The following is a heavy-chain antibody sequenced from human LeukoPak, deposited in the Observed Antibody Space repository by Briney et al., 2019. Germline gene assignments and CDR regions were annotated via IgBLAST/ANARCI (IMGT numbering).Heavy chain of an antibody. Sequence: PGRSLRLSCAASGFTFDDYAMHWVRQAPGKGLEWVSGISWNSGSIGYADSVKGRFTISRDNAKNSLYLQMNSLRAEDMVFYYCAKGYGSGSYYNPFDYWGQGTLVTVSS. CDR1: GFTFDDYA. V-gene: IGHV3-9*03. D-gene: IGHD3-10*01. J-gene: IGHJ4*02. CDR2: ISWNSGSI. CDR3: AKGYGSGSYYNPFDY.